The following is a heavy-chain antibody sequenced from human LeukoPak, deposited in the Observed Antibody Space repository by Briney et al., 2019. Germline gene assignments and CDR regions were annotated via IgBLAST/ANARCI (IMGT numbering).Heavy chain of an antibody. Sequence: GGSLRLSCAASGFTFSAHGMHWVRQAPGKGLEWVAVISYDGSNKYYGDSVKGRLTISRDNSKNTLYLQMNSLRPEDTAVYYCARDRGSGVVVRSSDYWGRGTLVTVSS. CDR2: ISYDGSNK. D-gene: IGHD3-3*01. CDR1: GFTFSAHG. V-gene: IGHV3-30*03. J-gene: IGHJ4*02. CDR3: ARDRGSGVVVRSSDY.